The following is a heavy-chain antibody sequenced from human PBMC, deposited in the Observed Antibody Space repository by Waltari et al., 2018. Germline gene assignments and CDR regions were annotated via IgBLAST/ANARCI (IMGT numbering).Heavy chain of an antibody. CDR1: GFTFSNYW. CDR2: INRDGSST. CDR3: ARDLYDIWSGYYFDS. V-gene: IGHV3-74*01. Sequence: EVQLVESGGGLVQPGGSLRLSCAASGFTFSNYWMHWVRQAPGKGLVWVSRINRDGSSTNYADSVKGRFTIFRDNAKNTLYLEINSLRAEDTAVYYCARDLYDIWSGYYFDSWGQGTLVTVSS. J-gene: IGHJ4*02. D-gene: IGHD3-3*01.